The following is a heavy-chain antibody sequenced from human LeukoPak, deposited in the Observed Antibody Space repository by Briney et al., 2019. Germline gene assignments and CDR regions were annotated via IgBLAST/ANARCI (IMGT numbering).Heavy chain of an antibody. D-gene: IGHD3-10*01. CDR2: IDPHSGGT. V-gene: IGHV1-2*02. Sequence: ASVKVSCKASGYTFTSYGISWVRQAPGQGLEWMGWIDPHSGGTNYAQKFQGRVTMTRDTSISTAYMELSRLRSDDTAVYYCARRFGRFGELDYWGQGTLVTVSS. J-gene: IGHJ4*02. CDR1: GYTFTSYG. CDR3: ARRFGRFGELDY.